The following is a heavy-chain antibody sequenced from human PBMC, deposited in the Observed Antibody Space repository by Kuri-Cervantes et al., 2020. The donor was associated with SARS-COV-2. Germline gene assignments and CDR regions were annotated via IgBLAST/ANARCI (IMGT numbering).Heavy chain of an antibody. CDR2: IYYSGST. V-gene: IGHV4-59*11. J-gene: IGHJ6*04. Sequence: GSLRLSCTVSGGSISSHYWSWIRQPPGKGLEWIGYIYYSGSTNYNPSLKSRVTMSVDTSKNQFSLKLSSVTAADTAVYYCAREPDANRGYSGYDGFLDVWGKGTTVTVSS. D-gene: IGHD5-12*01. CDR3: AREPDANRGYSGYDGFLDV. CDR1: GGSISSHY.